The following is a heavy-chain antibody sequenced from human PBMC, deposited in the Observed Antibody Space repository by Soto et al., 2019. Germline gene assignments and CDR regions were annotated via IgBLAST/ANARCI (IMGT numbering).Heavy chain of an antibody. J-gene: IGHJ5*02. V-gene: IGHV1-58*01. CDR2: IVVGSGNT. CDR3: AASMPLRFLEWLPRSASDRPWFDP. Sequence: QMQLVQSGPEVKKPGTSVKVSCKASGFTFTSSAVQWVRQARGQRLEWIGWIVVGSGNTNYAQKFQERVTITRDMSTSTAYMELSSLRSEDTAVYYCAASMPLRFLEWLPRSASDRPWFDPWGQGTLVTVSS. D-gene: IGHD3-3*01. CDR1: GFTFTSSA.